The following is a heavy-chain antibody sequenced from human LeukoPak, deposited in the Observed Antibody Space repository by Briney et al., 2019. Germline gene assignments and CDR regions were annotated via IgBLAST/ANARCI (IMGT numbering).Heavy chain of an antibody. V-gene: IGHV3-53*01. J-gene: IGHJ2*01. Sequence: GGSLTLSCAASGFSVSTNYMNWVRQAPGKGLEWVSILYSGSSTYYTDSVRGRFTISRDNSRNTLYLHMTNLRAEDTAVYYCARVGDHYHWYLDLWGRGSLLTVSS. CDR1: GFSVSTNY. CDR2: LYSGSST. CDR3: ARVGDHYHWYLDL. D-gene: IGHD3-10*01.